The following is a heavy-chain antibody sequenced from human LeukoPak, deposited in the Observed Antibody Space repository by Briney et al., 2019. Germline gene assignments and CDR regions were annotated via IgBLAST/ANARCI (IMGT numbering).Heavy chain of an antibody. J-gene: IGHJ6*03. V-gene: IGHV3-48*03. Sequence: PGGSLRLSCAASGFTFSSYEMNWVRQAPGKGLKWVSYISSSGSTIYYADSVKGRFTISRDNAKNSLYLQMNSLRAEDTAVYYCAELGITMSGGVWGKGTAVTIS. CDR1: GFTFSSYE. CDR3: AELGITMSGGV. D-gene: IGHD3-10*02. CDR2: ISSSGSTI.